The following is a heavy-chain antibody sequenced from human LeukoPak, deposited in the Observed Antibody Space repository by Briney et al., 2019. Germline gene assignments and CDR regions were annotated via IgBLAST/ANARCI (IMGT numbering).Heavy chain of an antibody. CDR2: ISGSGDST. Sequence: GGSLRLSCAASGFTFSSYAMSWVRQAPGKGLEWVSAISGSGDSTYYADSVKGRFTISRDNSKNTLYLQMNSLRAKDTAVYYCAKEGASGYDYPFDYWGQGTLVTVSS. V-gene: IGHV3-23*01. J-gene: IGHJ4*02. CDR1: GFTFSSYA. CDR3: AKEGASGYDYPFDY. D-gene: IGHD5-12*01.